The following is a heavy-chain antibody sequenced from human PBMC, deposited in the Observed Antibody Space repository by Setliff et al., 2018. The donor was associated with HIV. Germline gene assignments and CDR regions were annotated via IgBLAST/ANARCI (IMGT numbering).Heavy chain of an antibody. CDR3: ARDRLDGAYSGSYLRGYWYFDL. CDR2: IWYDGSNK. D-gene: IGHD1-26*01. CDR1: GFSFSTYG. Sequence: VGSLRLSCAASGFSFSTYGIHWVRQAPGKGLEWVAVIWYDGSNKDYADSVKGRFTISRDNSKNTVYLQMYSLRAEDTAIYYCARDRLDGAYSGSYLRGYWYFDLWGRGTLVTVSS. V-gene: IGHV3-33*01. J-gene: IGHJ2*01.